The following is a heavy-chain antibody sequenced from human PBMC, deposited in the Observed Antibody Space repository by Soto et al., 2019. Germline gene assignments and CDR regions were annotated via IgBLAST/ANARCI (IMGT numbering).Heavy chain of an antibody. D-gene: IGHD3-10*01. CDR2: INAGNGNT. CDR3: ARGGLLLWFGELLSNWYFDL. Sequence: QVQLVQSGAEVKKPGASVKVSCKASGYTFTSYAMHWVRQAPGQRLEWMGRINAGNGNTKYSQKFQRRVTITRDTSASTAYMELSSLRSEDTAVYYCARGGLLLWFGELLSNWYFDLWGRGTLVTVSS. V-gene: IGHV1-3*01. CDR1: GYTFTSYA. J-gene: IGHJ2*01.